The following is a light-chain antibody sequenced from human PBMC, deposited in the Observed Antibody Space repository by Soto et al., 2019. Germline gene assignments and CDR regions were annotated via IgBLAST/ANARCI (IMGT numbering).Light chain of an antibody. CDR2: TAS. J-gene: IGKJ4*01. V-gene: IGKV1D-12*01. CDR1: QGINSW. Sequence: DIQMTQSPSSVSASVGDRVTISCRASQGINSWLAWYQQKPGKAPELLIYTASNLESGVPSRFSGSGSGTDFTRTISSLQPEDFATFYCQQASSFPLTFGGGTRVEIK. CDR3: QQASSFPLT.